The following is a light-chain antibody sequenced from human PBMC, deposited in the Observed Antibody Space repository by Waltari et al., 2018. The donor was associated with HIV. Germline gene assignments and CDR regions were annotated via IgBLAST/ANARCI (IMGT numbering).Light chain of an antibody. J-gene: IGLJ2*01. CDR3: AAWDASLSVV. Sequence: QSVLTQPPSTSGTPGQRVTISCFGSSSNIGSNYVYWYQQLPGTAPKLLIYRNNQRPSGVPDRFSGSKSGTSASLAISGLRSEDEADYYCAAWDASLSVVFGGGTKLTVL. CDR2: RNN. CDR1: SSNIGSNY. V-gene: IGLV1-47*01.